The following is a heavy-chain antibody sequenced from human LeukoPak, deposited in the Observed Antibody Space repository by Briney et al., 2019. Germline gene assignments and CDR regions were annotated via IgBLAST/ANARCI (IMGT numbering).Heavy chain of an antibody. Sequence: PSQTLSLTCTVSGGSISSGSYYWSWIRQPAGKGLEWIGRIYTSGSTNYNPSLKSRVTISVDTSKNQFSLKLSSVTAADTAVYYCARDLHFYGSGLNWFDPWGQGTLVTVSS. J-gene: IGHJ5*02. CDR3: ARDLHFYGSGLNWFDP. V-gene: IGHV4-61*02. CDR2: IYTSGST. CDR1: GGSISSGSYY. D-gene: IGHD3-10*01.